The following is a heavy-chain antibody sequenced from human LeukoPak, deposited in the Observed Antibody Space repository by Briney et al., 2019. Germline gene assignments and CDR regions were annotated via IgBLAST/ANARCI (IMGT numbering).Heavy chain of an antibody. CDR1: GFIFGDYA. J-gene: IGHJ3*02. Sequence: HSGGSLRLSCTASGFIFGDYAMSWVRQAPGKGLEWVGFIRTEAYGGTTEYAASVKGGFTISRDDSKSIAYLQMNSLKTEDTAMYYCTRARTSWYYRDAFDIWGQGTMVTVSS. CDR3: TRARTSWYYRDAFDI. D-gene: IGHD6-13*01. CDR2: IRTEAYGGTT. V-gene: IGHV3-49*04.